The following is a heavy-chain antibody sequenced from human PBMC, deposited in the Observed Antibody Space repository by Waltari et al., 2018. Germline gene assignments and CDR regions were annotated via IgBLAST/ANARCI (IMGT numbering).Heavy chain of an antibody. D-gene: IGHD6-19*01. CDR1: GGSFSGYY. CDR3: ARHRDYSSGWYRPDNWFDP. Sequence: QVQLQQWGAGLLKPSETLSLTCAVYGGSFSGYYWSWIRQPPGKGLEWIGEINHSGSTNYNPALKSRVTIAVDTSKNQFSLKLSSVTAADTAVYYCARHRDYSSGWYRPDNWFDPWGQGTLVTVSS. J-gene: IGHJ5*02. CDR2: INHSGST. V-gene: IGHV4-34*01.